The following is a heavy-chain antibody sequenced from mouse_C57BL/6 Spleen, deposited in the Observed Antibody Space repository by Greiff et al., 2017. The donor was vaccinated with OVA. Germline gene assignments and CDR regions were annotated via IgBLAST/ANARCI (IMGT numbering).Heavy chain of an antibody. J-gene: IGHJ2*01. CDR1: GYTFTSYW. D-gene: IGHD2-3*01. V-gene: IGHV1-69*01. Sequence: QVQLQQPGAELVMPGASVKLSCKASGYTFTSYWMHWVKQRPGQGLEWIGEIDPSDSYTNYNQKFKGKSTLTVDKSSSTAYMQLSSLTSEDSAVYYCARNNDGYPYFDYWGQGTTLTVSS. CDR2: IDPSDSYT. CDR3: ARNNDGYPYFDY.